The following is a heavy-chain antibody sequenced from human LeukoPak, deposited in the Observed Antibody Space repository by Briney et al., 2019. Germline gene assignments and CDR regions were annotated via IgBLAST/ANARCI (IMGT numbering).Heavy chain of an antibody. CDR1: GFTFSDYS. D-gene: IGHD5/OR15-5a*01. Sequence: GGSLRLSCPASGFTFSDYSMSWVRQAPGKGLEWVSSISRSSDYIYYAYSVKGRFTISTDNARNSLYLQMNSLRAEDTAVYYCARSRSVSNYKGMDVWGQGTTVTVSS. J-gene: IGHJ6*02. V-gene: IGHV3-21*01. CDR3: ARSRSVSNYKGMDV. CDR2: ISRSSDYI.